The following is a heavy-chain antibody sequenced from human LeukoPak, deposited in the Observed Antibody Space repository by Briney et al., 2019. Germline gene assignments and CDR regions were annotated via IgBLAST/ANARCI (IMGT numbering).Heavy chain of an antibody. CDR1: GSISGYY. J-gene: IGHJ3*02. CDR3: ARQKCTSTSCLTKNAFDI. D-gene: IGHD2-2*01. Sequence: SETLSLTCTVSGSISGYYWSWIRQPPGKGREWIGYIYTSGSTNYNPSLESRVTISVDTSKNQFSLDLSSVTAADTAVYYCARQKCTSTSCLTKNAFDIWGQGTMVTVSS. V-gene: IGHV4-4*09. CDR2: IYTSGST.